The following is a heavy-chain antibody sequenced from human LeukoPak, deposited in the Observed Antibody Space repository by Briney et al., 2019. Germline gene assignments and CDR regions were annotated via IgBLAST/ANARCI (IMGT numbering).Heavy chain of an antibody. D-gene: IGHD2-21*01. CDR2: ICSSGSTI. J-gene: IGHJ4*02. CDR3: ARGSRRYCDY. CDR1: GFTFSSYE. V-gene: IGHV3-48*03. Sequence: GGSLRLSCAASGFTFSSYEMNWVRQAPGKGLEWVSYICSSGSTIYYADSVKGRFTISRDNAKNSLYLQMNSLRAEDTAVYYCARGSRRYCDYWGQGTLFTVSS.